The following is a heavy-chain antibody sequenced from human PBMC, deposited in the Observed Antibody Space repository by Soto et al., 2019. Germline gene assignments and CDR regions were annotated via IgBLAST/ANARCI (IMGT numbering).Heavy chain of an antibody. Sequence: QVQLQESGPGLVKPSETLSLTCTVSGGSISSYYWSWIRQPPGKGLEWIGYIYYSGSTNYNPSLKSRVTISVDTSKNQFSLKLSSVTAADTAVYYCARVSRPGGWSVDYWGQGTLVTVSS. V-gene: IGHV4-59*01. D-gene: IGHD6-19*01. CDR2: IYYSGST. CDR3: ARVSRPGGWSVDY. J-gene: IGHJ4*02. CDR1: GGSISSYY.